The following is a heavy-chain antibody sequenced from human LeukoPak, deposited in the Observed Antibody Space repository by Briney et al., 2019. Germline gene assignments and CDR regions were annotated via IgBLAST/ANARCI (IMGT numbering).Heavy chain of an antibody. CDR2: IKQDGGEK. CDR1: GFTFSSYW. Sequence: GGSLRLSCAASGFTFSSYWMSWVRQAPGKGLEWVANIKQDGGEKYYVDSVKGRFIISRDNAKNSLYLQMNSLRAEDTAVYYCARPIVGASFDYWGQGTLVTVSS. D-gene: IGHD1-26*01. J-gene: IGHJ4*02. V-gene: IGHV3-7*01. CDR3: ARPIVGASFDY.